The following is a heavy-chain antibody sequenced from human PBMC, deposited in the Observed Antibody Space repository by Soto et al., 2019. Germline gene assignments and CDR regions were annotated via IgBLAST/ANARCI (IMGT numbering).Heavy chain of an antibody. J-gene: IGHJ4*02. D-gene: IGHD3-9*01. CDR2: IYYTGTT. Sequence: PSETLSLTCTVSGGSISSSSYYWGWFRQPPGQGLEWVGYIYYTGTTSYNPSLRSRVAISVDASKSQFSLDLRSVTAADTAVYYCARGMAEEQIFYYFDYWGQGALVTVSS. V-gene: IGHV4-61*05. CDR3: ARGMAEEQIFYYFDY. CDR1: GGSISSSSYY.